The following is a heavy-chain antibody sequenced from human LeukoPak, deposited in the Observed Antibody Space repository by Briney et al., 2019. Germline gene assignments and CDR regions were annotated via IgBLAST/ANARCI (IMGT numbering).Heavy chain of an antibody. Sequence: PGGSLRLSCAASGFTFSSYGMHWVRQAPGKGLEWVAVIWYDGSNKYYADSVKGRFTISRDNSKNTLYLQMNSLRAEDTAVYYCARAINYYDSSGLDYWGQGTLVTVSS. J-gene: IGHJ4*02. CDR1: GFTFSSYG. D-gene: IGHD3-22*01. CDR2: IWYDGSNK. V-gene: IGHV3-33*01. CDR3: ARAINYYDSSGLDY.